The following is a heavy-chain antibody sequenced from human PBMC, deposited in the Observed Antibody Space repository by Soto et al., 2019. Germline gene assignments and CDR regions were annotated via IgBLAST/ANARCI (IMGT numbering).Heavy chain of an antibody. CDR2: ISAYNGNT. CDR1: GYTFTSYG. Sequence: VKVSCKASGYTFTSYGISWVRQAPGQGLEWMGWISAYNGNTNYAQKLQGRVTMTTDTSTSTAYMELRSLRSDDTAVYYCARDGVNGDSSGYIPGDYYYYYGMDVWGQGTTVTVSS. V-gene: IGHV1-18*04. J-gene: IGHJ6*02. CDR3: ARDGVNGDSSGYIPGDYYYYYGMDV. D-gene: IGHD3-22*01.